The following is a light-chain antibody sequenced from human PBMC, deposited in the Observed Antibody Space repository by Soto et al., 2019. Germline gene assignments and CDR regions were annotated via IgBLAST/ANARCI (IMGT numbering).Light chain of an antibody. CDR2: DVS. CDR3: SSYTSSSTLM. V-gene: IGLV2-14*01. J-gene: IGLJ3*02. CDR1: SSDVGGYNY. Sequence: QSALTQPASVSGSPGQSITISCTGTSSDVGGYNYVSWYQQHPGKAPKLMIYDVSNRASGVSHRFSGSKSGNTASLTISGLQAEDEADYYCSSYTSSSTLMFGGGTKLTVL.